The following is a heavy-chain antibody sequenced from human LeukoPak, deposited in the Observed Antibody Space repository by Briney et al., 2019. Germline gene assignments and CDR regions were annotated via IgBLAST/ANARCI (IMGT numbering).Heavy chain of an antibody. CDR1: GGTFSSYA. Sequence: ASVKVSCKASGGTFSSYAISWVRQAPGQGLEWMGRIIPILGIANYAQKFQGRVTITADKSTSTAYMELSSLRSEDTVVYYCARAPDSSPWGQGTLVTVSS. CDR2: IIPILGIA. V-gene: IGHV1-69*04. CDR3: ARAPDSSP. J-gene: IGHJ4*02. D-gene: IGHD3-22*01.